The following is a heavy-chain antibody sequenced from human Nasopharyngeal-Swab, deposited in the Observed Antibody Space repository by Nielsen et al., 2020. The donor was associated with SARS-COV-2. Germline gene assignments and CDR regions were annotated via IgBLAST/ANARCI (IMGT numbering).Heavy chain of an antibody. V-gene: IGHV3-23*01. CDR1: GFTFSTYA. CDR3: ARDRGLEYYDY. J-gene: IGHJ4*02. Sequence: GESLKISCAASGFTFSTYAMTWVRQAPGKGLEWVSTIDAGGGNTWYADSVKGRFTISRDNSKSTLYLQMNSLRAEDTAVYYCARDRGLEYYDYWGQGTLVTVSS. CDR2: IDAGGGNT. D-gene: IGHD1-1*01.